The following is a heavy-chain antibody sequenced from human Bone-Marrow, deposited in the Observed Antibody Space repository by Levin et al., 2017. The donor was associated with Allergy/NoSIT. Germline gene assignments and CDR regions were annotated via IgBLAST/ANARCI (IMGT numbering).Heavy chain of an antibody. D-gene: IGHD6-19*01. CDR1: GGSISSSSYY. CDR3: ARPKPSIAVAGALNDAFDI. V-gene: IGHV4-39*01. CDR2: IYYSGST. J-gene: IGHJ3*02. Sequence: SQTLSLTCTVSGGSISSSSYYWGWIRQPPGKGLEWIGSIYYSGSTYYNPSLKSRVTISVDTSKNQFSLKLSSVTAADTAVYYCARPKPSIAVAGALNDAFDIWGQGTMVTVSS.